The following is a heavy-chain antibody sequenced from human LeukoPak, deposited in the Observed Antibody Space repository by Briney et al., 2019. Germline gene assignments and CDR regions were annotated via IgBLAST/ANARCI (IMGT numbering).Heavy chain of an antibody. J-gene: IGHJ1*01. CDR2: IYPGDSDT. Sequence: GESLKISCKGSGYSFTSYWIGWVRQMPGKGLELMGIIYPGDSDTRYSPSFQGQVTISVDKSINTAHLQWSSLKASDTAMYYCARWRLAYCGGDCYEYFQYWGQGTLVTVSS. V-gene: IGHV5-51*01. CDR1: GYSFTSYW. CDR3: ARWRLAYCGGDCYEYFQY. D-gene: IGHD2-21*02.